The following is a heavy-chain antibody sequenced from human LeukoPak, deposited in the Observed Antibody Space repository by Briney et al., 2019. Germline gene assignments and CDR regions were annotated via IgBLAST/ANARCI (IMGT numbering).Heavy chain of an antibody. D-gene: IGHD6-13*01. J-gene: IGHJ3*02. CDR3: GKFRRGRSNDAFDI. Sequence: PGGSLRLSCAASGFTFDDYAMHWVRQAPGKGLEWVSLISGDGGSTYYADSVKGRFTISRDNSKNSLHLQMNSLRNEDTALYYCGKFRRGRSNDAFDIWGQGTMVTVSS. CDR2: ISGDGGST. CDR1: GFTFDDYA. V-gene: IGHV3-43*02.